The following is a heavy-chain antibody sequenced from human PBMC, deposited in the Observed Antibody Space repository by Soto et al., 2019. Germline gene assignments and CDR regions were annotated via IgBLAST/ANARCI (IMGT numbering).Heavy chain of an antibody. J-gene: IGHJ4*01. CDR3: AKEVAVAGDLDY. Sequence: VGSLRLSCVASGVTFSSFGIHWVRQAQGKGLEWVGVISSDGETKYYADSVKGRFTISRDNSKNTLYLQMDSLRPEDTAVYYCAKEVAVAGDLDYWGHGTLVTVSS. D-gene: IGHD6-19*01. V-gene: IGHV3-30*18. CDR1: GVTFSSFG. CDR2: ISSDGETK.